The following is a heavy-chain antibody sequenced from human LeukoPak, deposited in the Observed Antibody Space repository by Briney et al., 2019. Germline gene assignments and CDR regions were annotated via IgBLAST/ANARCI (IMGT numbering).Heavy chain of an antibody. CDR3: ARETRFCGGDCYDN. V-gene: IGHV3-48*03. CDR2: IIGSGSIV. J-gene: IGHJ4*02. Sequence: GGSLRLSCTASGFNFNDYEMNWVRQAPGKGLEWVSYIIGSGSIVFYTDSVKGRFTVSRDNTKNTLYLQMNSLRAEDTAVYYCARETRFCGGDCYDNWGQGTLVTVSS. D-gene: IGHD2-21*02. CDR1: GFNFNDYE.